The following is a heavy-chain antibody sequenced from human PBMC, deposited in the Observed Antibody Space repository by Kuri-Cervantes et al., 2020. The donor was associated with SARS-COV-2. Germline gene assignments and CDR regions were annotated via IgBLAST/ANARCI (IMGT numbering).Heavy chain of an antibody. CDR2: TYSGGST. CDR3: AKDSGLYSNYVTAYDAFDI. V-gene: IGHV3-53*01. D-gene: IGHD4-11*01. J-gene: IGHJ3*02. CDR1: GFTVSSNY. Sequence: GGSLRLSCAASGFTVSSNYMSWVRQAPGKGLEWVSVTYSGGSTYYADSVKGRFTISRDNSKNTLYLQMNSLRAEDTAVYYCAKDSGLYSNYVTAYDAFDIWGQGTMVTVSS.